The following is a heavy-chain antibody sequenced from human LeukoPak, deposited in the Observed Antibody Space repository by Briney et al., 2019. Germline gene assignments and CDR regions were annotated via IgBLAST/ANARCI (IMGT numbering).Heavy chain of an antibody. D-gene: IGHD4-17*01. V-gene: IGHV3-21*01. CDR1: GFTFNSYS. Sequence: PGGSLRLSCAASGFTFNSYSMNWVRQAPGKGLEWVSSISGSNSYIYYADSMKGRFTISRDNAKNSLYLQMNSLRAEDTAVYYCARTGDYEDYYYYYMDVWGKGTTVTVSS. CDR2: ISGSNSYI. J-gene: IGHJ6*03. CDR3: ARTGDYEDYYYYYMDV.